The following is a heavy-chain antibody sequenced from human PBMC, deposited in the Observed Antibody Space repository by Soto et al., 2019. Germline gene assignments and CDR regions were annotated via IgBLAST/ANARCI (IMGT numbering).Heavy chain of an antibody. CDR1: GFTISGKKY. Sequence: DVQLVASGGGLLQPGESLRLSCAGFGFTISGKKYVAWVRQAPGKGLEWVSALYDLDGTYYADSVKGRFTTSSDSSRTTVYLQMNSLRPDDTAVYSCATWHLQEHAYDIWGQGTMVTVSS. V-gene: IGHV3-53*01. CDR3: ATWHLQEHAYDI. CDR2: LYDLDGT. D-gene: IGHD1-1*01. J-gene: IGHJ3*02.